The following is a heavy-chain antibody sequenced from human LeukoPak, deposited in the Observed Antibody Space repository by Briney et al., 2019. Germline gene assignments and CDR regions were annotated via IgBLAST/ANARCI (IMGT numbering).Heavy chain of an antibody. Sequence: PSETLSLTCAVYGGSFSGYYWSWIRQPPGKGLEWIGEINHSGSTNYNPSLKSRVTISVDTSKNQFSLKLSSVTAADTAVYYCARIREIQTYYYGSGSYYRGIFDYWGQGTLVTVSS. CDR3: ARIREIQTYYYGSGSYYRGIFDY. V-gene: IGHV4-34*01. J-gene: IGHJ4*02. CDR2: INHSGST. CDR1: GGSFSGYY. D-gene: IGHD3-10*01.